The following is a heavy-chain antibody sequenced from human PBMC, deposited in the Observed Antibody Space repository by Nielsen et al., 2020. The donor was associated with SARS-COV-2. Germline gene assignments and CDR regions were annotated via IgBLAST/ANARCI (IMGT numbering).Heavy chain of an antibody. V-gene: IGHV3-7*01. CDR1: GFSFSGYW. CDR2: IKLDGSEK. Sequence: GESLKISCVVSGFSFSGYWMTWVRQAPGKGLEWVGNIKLDGSEKYYVDSVKGRFTISRDNARNTLYLQMNSLRVEDTAVYYCARVGFYGDPEYLDYWGPGTLVTVSS. CDR3: ARVGFYGDPEYLDY. D-gene: IGHD4-17*01. J-gene: IGHJ4*02.